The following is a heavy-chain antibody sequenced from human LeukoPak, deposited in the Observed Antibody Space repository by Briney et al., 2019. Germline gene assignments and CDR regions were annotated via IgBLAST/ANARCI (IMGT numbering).Heavy chain of an antibody. CDR3: ARDDNGDNSFDP. CDR2: INPSGGST. D-gene: IGHD4-17*01. CDR1: GYTFTNFY. V-gene: IGHV1-46*01. J-gene: IGHJ5*02. Sequence: ASVKVSCKASGYTFTNFYMHWVRQAAGQGLEWMGVINPSGGSTSYAQKFQGRVTMTRDTSTSTVYMELSSLRSEDTAVYYCARDDNGDNSFDPWGQGTLVTVSS.